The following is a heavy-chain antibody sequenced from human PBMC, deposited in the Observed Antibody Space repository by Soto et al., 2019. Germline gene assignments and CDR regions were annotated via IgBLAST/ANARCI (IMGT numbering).Heavy chain of an antibody. V-gene: IGHV3-23*01. CDR2: ISGSGGST. CDR3: SYSRCTSSKCYVPDY. D-gene: IGHD2-2*01. Sequence: GGSLRLSCAASGFTFSSYAMSWVRQAPGKGLEWVSAISGSGGSTYYADSVKGRFTISRDNSKNTLYLQMNSLRAEDTAVYYYSYSRCTSSKCYVPDYWGQGTLVTVSS. CDR1: GFTFSSYA. J-gene: IGHJ4*02.